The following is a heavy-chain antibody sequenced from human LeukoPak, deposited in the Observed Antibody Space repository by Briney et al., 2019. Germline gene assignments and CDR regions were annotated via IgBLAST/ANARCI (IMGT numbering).Heavy chain of an antibody. D-gene: IGHD6-13*01. Sequence: GGSLRLSCAASGFTFSDYYMSWIRQAPGKGLEWVSYISSSGSTIYYADSVKGRFTIPRDNSKNTLYLQMNSLRVEDTAMYYCARETGYSTSWYAYYFDYWGQGTLVTVAS. CDR1: GFTFSDYY. J-gene: IGHJ4*02. V-gene: IGHV3-11*01. CDR3: ARETGYSTSWYAYYFDY. CDR2: ISSSGSTI.